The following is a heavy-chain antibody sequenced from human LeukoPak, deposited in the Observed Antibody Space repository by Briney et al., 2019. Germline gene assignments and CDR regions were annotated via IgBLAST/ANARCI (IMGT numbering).Heavy chain of an antibody. CDR3: ARQRHYYDSSGLHFDY. CDR1: GVSFSGYC. CDR2: INHSEST. D-gene: IGHD3-22*01. Sequence: PSETLSLTCAVSGVSFSGYCWSWIRQPPGKGLEWIGEINHSESTNHNPSLKSRVTISVDTSKNQFSLKLNSVTAADTAVYYCARQRHYYDSSGLHFDYWGQGTLVTVSS. J-gene: IGHJ4*02. V-gene: IGHV4-34*01.